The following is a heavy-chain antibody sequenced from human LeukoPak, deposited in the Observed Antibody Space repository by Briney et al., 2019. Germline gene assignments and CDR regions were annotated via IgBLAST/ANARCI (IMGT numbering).Heavy chain of an antibody. V-gene: IGHV4-61*08. J-gene: IGHJ5*02. CDR1: GGSISSGGYY. D-gene: IGHD1-1*01. Sequence: SETLSLTCTVSGGSISSGGYYWSWIRQHPGKGLEWIGYIYYSGSTNYNPSLKSRVTISVDTSKNQFSLRLSSVTAADTAVYYCARDWELGHWGQGTLVTVSS. CDR3: ARDWELGH. CDR2: IYYSGST.